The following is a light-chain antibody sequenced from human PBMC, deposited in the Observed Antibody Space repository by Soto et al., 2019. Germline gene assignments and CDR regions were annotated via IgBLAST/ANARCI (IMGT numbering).Light chain of an antibody. V-gene: IGLV2-14*03. Sequence: QSVLTQPASVSGSPGQSITISCTGTSSDVGGYNYVSWYQQHPGGGPKLMIYEVSNRPSGVSNRFSGSKSGNTATLTISGLQAEDEADYYCSSYTSTTTRVFGTGTKVTVL. CDR3: SSYTSTTTRV. J-gene: IGLJ1*01. CDR1: SSDVGGYNY. CDR2: EVS.